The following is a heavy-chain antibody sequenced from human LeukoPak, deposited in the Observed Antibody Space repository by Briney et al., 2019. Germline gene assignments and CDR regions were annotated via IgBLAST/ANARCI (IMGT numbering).Heavy chain of an antibody. CDR2: INHSGST. J-gene: IGHJ4*02. V-gene: IGHV4-34*01. Sequence: PSETLSLTCAVYGGTFSGYYRSWIRQPPGKGLEWIGEINHSGSTNYNPSLKSRVTISVDTSKNQFSLKLSSVTAADTAVYYCARHPVGGKSFDYWGQGTLVTVSS. CDR3: ARHPVGGKSFDY. CDR1: GGTFSGYY. D-gene: IGHD6-25*01.